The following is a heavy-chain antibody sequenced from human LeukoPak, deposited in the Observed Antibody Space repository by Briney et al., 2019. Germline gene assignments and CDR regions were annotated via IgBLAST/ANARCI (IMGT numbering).Heavy chain of an antibody. CDR1: GGTLSSYY. V-gene: IGHV4-59*08. D-gene: IGHD6-19*01. J-gene: IGHJ4*02. CDR3: ARLATAGYLNY. CDR2: IYHSGST. Sequence: SETLSLNCTVSGGTLSSYYWSWMRPPPGKGLEGRGYIYHSGSTNYNPSLKSRVTISVDTSKKQFSLRVNSVTAADTAVYYCARLATAGYLNYWGQGTLVAVSS.